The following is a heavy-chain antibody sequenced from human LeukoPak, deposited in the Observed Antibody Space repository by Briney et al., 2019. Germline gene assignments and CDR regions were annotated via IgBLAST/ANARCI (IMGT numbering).Heavy chain of an antibody. D-gene: IGHD2-2*01. V-gene: IGHV3-21*01. CDR2: ISSSSSYI. Sequence: GGSLRLSCAASGFTFSSYSMNWVRQAPGKGLEWVSSISSSSSYIYYADSVKGRFTISRDNAKNSLYLQMNSLRAEDTAVYYCARAPDIVVVPAAMDDGGFDYWGQGTLVTVSS. CDR3: ARAPDIVVVPAAMDDGGFDY. CDR1: GFTFSSYS. J-gene: IGHJ4*02.